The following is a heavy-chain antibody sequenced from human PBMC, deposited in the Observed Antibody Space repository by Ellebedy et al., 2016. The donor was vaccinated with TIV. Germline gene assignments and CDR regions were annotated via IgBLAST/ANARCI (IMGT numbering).Heavy chain of an antibody. V-gene: IGHV3-30*02. CDR3: AKGQSSDWWGDLDY. CDR1: GFTFSSYG. D-gene: IGHD6-19*01. Sequence: GESLKISCAASGFTFSSYGMHWVRQAPGKGLEWVAFIRYDGSNKDYADSVKGRFTISRDNSKNTFYLQMNSLRTEDTAVYYWAKGQSSDWWGDLDYWGQGTLVTVSS. CDR2: IRYDGSNK. J-gene: IGHJ4*02.